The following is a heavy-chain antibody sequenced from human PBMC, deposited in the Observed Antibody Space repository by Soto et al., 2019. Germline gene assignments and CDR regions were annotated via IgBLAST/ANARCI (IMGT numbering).Heavy chain of an antibody. CDR3: ARGEYYNILTGYYRGACDV. CDR1: GFTFSSYT. V-gene: IGHV3-48*02. J-gene: IGHJ3*01. CDR2: ITSTSNTI. D-gene: IGHD3-9*01. Sequence: GGTLRLSCLASGFTFSSYTMNCVRQAPGNGLERISYITSTSNTIYYAASVKGRFPISRDDAQNSLSLQMNSLRDDDTAVYYWARGEYYNILTGYYRGACDVWGRGTMGTV.